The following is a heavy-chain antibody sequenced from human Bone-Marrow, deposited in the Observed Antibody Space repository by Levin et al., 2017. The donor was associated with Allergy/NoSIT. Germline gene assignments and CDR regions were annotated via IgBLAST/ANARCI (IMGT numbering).Heavy chain of an antibody. Sequence: AASVKVSCKGTGYKFSNDWIAWVRRVPGKGLEWVGLIYPGDSDTKYSPSFKGQVTMSVDTSIKTTYLEWRSLQASDTGVYYCARQNDYAGMWFFDFWGQGSQVTVSS. CDR2: IYPGDSDT. V-gene: IGHV5-51*01. J-gene: IGHJ4*02. CDR1: GYKFSNDW. CDR3: ARQNDYAGMWFFDF. D-gene: IGHD5-12*01.